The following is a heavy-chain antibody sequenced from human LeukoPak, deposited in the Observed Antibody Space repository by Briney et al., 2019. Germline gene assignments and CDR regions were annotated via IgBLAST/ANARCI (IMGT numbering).Heavy chain of an antibody. V-gene: IGHV4-61*02. CDR3: ARVWQWGVDSGSSSRFDP. Sequence: SETLSLTCTVSGCSISSGSYYWSWIRQPAGKGLVWIGRIYTSGTTNYNPSLESRVTISVDTSKNQFSLKMSSVTAADTAVYYCARVWQWGVDSGSSSRFDPWGQGTLVTVSS. CDR1: GCSISSGSYY. J-gene: IGHJ5*02. D-gene: IGHD6-6*01. CDR2: IYTSGTT.